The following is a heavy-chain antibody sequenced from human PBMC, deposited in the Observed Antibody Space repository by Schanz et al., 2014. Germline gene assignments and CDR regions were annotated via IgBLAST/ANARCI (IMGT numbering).Heavy chain of an antibody. CDR2: VCYDGSKK. CDR3: VKGIKRELMRDGDYFGMDV. CDR1: GFTFSSYG. V-gene: IGHV3-33*06. D-gene: IGHD3-10*01. J-gene: IGHJ6*02. Sequence: LVESGGGVVQPGRSLRLSCAASGFTFSSYGMHWVRQVPGKGLEWVAVVCYDGSKKYYADSVKGRFTTSRDNSKNTKYLKMNSLRAEHTAVSDCVKGIKRELMRDGDYFGMDVWGQGTTVTVSS.